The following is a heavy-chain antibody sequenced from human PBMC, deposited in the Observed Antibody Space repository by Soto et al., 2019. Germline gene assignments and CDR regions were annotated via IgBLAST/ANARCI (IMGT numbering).Heavy chain of an antibody. CDR1: GFTFSSYA. Sequence: QVQLVESGGGVVKPGRSLRLSCAASGFTFSSYAMHWFRQAPGKGLEWVAVISYDGSNKYYADSVKGRLTISRDNSKNTLYLQMNSLRAEDTSLYYCARDQWGGSPKGYPGGMDFWGQGTTVTVSS. CDR2: ISYDGSNK. CDR3: ARDQWGGSPKGYPGGMDF. D-gene: IGHD1-26*01. V-gene: IGHV3-30-3*01. J-gene: IGHJ6*02.